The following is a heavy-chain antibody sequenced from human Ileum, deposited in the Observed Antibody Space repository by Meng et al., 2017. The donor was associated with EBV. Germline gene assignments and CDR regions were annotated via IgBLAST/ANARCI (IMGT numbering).Heavy chain of an antibody. CDR3: ARDPTGGEDHQRV. CDR2: IYHSGIT. CDR1: GGSISRINW. J-gene: IGHJ4*02. V-gene: IGHV4-4*02. D-gene: IGHD1-14*01. Sequence: QGVLQEAGPGLVEPSVTLSSACAVSGGSISRINWWSWVRQPPGKGLEWIGKIYHSGITIYNPSLKSRVTLSVDNSKNQFALKLNSMTAADTAVYYCARDPTGGEDHQRVWGQGTLVTVSS.